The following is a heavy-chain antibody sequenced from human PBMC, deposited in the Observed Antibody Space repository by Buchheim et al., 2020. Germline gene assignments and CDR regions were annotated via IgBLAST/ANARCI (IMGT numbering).Heavy chain of an antibody. CDR2: ISANGGST. D-gene: IGHD6-19*01. CDR1: GFTFSTYA. CDR3: AKDNLAVAGTCDC. V-gene: IGHV3-23*01. J-gene: IGHJ4*02. Sequence: EVQLLESGGGLVQPGGSLRLSCAASGFTFSTYAMSWVRQVPGRGLEWVSAISANGGSTYYADSVKGRFTISRDNSRHTLYMQLNSLRAEDTAVYYCAKDNLAVAGTCDCWGQGTL.